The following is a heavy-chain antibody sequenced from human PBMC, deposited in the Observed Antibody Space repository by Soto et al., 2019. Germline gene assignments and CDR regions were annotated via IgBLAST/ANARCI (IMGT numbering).Heavy chain of an antibody. CDR1: GFSLSSTRMA. V-gene: IGHV2-5*02. CDR3: AHIVVAGLGYYFDY. D-gene: IGHD6-19*01. Sequence: QITLKESGPTLVKPTQTLTLTCTFSGFSLSSTRMAVGWIRQPPGKALEWLALIYWDDDKRYSPFLKRRLTMTNDTSKIQVVLTMSYIDPVDTARYYCAHIVVAGLGYYFDYWGQGTLVTVSS. CDR2: IYWDDDK. J-gene: IGHJ4*02.